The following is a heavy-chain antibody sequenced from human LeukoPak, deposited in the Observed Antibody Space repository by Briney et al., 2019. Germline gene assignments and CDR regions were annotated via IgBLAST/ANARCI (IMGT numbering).Heavy chain of an antibody. CDR3: ARGAHDYGGNSVNYCYYGMDV. J-gene: IGHJ6*02. V-gene: IGHV4-34*01. CDR1: GGSFSGYY. CDR2: INHSGST. Sequence: SETLSLTCAVYGGSFSGYYWSWIRQPPGKGLEWIGEINHSGSTNYNPSLKGRVTISVDTSKNQFSLKLSSVTAADTAVYYCARGAHDYGGNSVNYCYYGMDVWGQGTTVTVTS. D-gene: IGHD4-23*01.